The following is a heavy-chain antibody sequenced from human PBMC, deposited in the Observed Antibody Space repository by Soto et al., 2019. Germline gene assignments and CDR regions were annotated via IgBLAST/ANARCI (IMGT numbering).Heavy chain of an antibody. CDR1: GYTFTSYG. CDR2: ISAYNGNT. J-gene: IGHJ6*03. Sequence: ASVKVSCKASGYTFTSYGFSWVRQAPGQGLEWMGWISAYNGNTAYAQKLQGRVTMTTDTSTTTAYMELRSLRSDDTAVYYRARSRWEYYYYMDVWGKGTTVTVSS. D-gene: IGHD1-26*01. CDR3: ARSRWEYYYYMDV. V-gene: IGHV1-18*01.